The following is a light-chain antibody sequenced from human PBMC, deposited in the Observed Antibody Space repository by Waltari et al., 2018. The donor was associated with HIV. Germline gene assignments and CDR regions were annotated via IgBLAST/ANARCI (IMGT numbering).Light chain of an antibody. J-gene: IGLJ3*02. CDR1: ISAVGTYNS. Sequence: QSALTQPRSVSGSPGQSVTISCTGPISAVGTYNSVSWYQPHPGKAPKLMISDVNQRPSGVPDRFSGSKSGNTASLTISVLQADDEADYSCCSYAGSYTWVFGGGTKLTVL. CDR3: CSYAGSYTWV. V-gene: IGLV2-11*01. CDR2: DVN.